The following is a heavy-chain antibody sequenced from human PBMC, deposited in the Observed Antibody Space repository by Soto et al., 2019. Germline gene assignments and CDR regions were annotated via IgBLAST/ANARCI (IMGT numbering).Heavy chain of an antibody. CDR3: VRGHFYVYAVPWYFFL. CDR1: GFTFSSYA. V-gene: IGHV3-30*04. CDR2: ISYDENTK. Sequence: QVQLVESGGGVVQFGRSLRLSCAASGFTFSSYAIQWVRQAPGKGLEWVAVISYDENTKYYADSVKGRFTISRDNSKNTLYVQLNSLSAEDTAVYYCVRGHFYVYAVPWYFFLWGRGTLVTVSS. J-gene: IGHJ2*01. D-gene: IGHD2-8*01.